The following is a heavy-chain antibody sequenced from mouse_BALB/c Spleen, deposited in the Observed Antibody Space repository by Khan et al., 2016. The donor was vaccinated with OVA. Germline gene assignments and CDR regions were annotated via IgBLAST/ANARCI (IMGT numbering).Heavy chain of an antibody. D-gene: IGHD2-10*01. CDR1: GFSLTNYG. CDR3: ARQPYYHYYIMDY. Sequence: VQLQESGPGLVAPSQSLSITCTISGFSLTNYGVHWVRQPPGKGLEWLVVIWSDGSTNYNSALISSLSISKDNSKSQVFLKMNSLQTDDTAMYYCARQPYYHYYIMDYWGQGTSVTVSS. CDR2: IWSDGST. V-gene: IGHV2-6-1*01. J-gene: IGHJ4*01.